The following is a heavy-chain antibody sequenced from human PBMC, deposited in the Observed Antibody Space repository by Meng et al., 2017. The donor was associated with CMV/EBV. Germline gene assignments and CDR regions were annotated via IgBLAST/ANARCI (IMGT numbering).Heavy chain of an antibody. V-gene: IGHV1-69*04. CDR1: GYTFTSYD. J-gene: IGHJ6*02. CDR3: ARVGCSSTSCYGMDV. D-gene: IGHD2-2*01. CDR2: IIPILGIA. Sequence: SVKVSCKASGYTFTSYDISWVRQAPGQGLEWMGRIIPILGIANYAQKFQGRVTITADKSTSTAYMELSSLRSEDTAVYYCARVGCSSTSCYGMDVWGQGTTVTVSS.